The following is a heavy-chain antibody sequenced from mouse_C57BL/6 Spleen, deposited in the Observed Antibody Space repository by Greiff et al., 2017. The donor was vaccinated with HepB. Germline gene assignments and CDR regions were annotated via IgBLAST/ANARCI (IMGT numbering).Heavy chain of an antibody. CDR1: GFTFSDYG. D-gene: IGHD1-1*01. CDR2: ISSGSSTI. J-gene: IGHJ2*01. V-gene: IGHV5-17*01. CDR3: AILYYYGSSTYYFDY. Sequence: EVMLVESGGGLVKPGGSLKLSCAASGFTFSDYGMHWVRQAPEKGLEWVAYISSGSSTIYYADTVKGRFTISRDNAKNTLFLQMTSLRSEDTAMYYCAILYYYGSSTYYFDYWGQGTTLTVSS.